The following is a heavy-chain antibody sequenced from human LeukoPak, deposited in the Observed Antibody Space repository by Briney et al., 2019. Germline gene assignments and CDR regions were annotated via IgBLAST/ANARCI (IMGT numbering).Heavy chain of an antibody. CDR1: GGSISSGSYH. J-gene: IGHJ4*02. CDR2: IYTSGST. CDR3: ARGEVTSSWYYLDY. D-gene: IGHD6-13*01. Sequence: SETLSLTCTVSGGSISSGSYHWSWIRQPAGKGLEWIGRIYTSGSTNYNPSLKSRVTISVDTSKNHFSLKLSSVTAADTAVYYCARGEVTSSWYYLDYWGQGPWSPSPQ. V-gene: IGHV4-61*02.